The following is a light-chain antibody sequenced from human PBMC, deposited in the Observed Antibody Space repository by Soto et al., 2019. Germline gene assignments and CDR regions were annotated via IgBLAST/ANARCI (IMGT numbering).Light chain of an antibody. CDR3: QQYGGSPRIT. J-gene: IGKJ5*01. V-gene: IGKV3-20*01. Sequence: EIVLTQSPATLSVSLGDSATLSCRASQSVSSSYLAWYQQKPGQAPRLLIYGASNRATGIPDRFSGSGSGTDFTLIINRLEPEDVAIYYCQQYGGSPRITFGQGTRLEIK. CDR2: GAS. CDR1: QSVSSSY.